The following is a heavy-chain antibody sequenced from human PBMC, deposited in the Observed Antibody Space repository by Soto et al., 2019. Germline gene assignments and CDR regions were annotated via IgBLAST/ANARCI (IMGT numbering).Heavy chain of an antibody. CDR2: IYYSGST. D-gene: IGHD2-8*02. V-gene: IGHV4-61*01. CDR1: GGSVSSGSYY. CDR3: ARDKITGLFDY. Sequence: SETLSLTCTVSGGSVSSGSYYWSWIRQPPGKGLECIGYIYYSGSTNYNPSLKSRVTISVDTSKNQFSLKLTSVTAADTAVYYCARDKITGLFDYWGQGTRVTVSS. J-gene: IGHJ4*02.